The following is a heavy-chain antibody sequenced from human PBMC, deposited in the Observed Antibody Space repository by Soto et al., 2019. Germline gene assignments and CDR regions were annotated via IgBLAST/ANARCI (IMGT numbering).Heavy chain of an antibody. J-gene: IGHJ5*02. V-gene: IGHV1-18*04. D-gene: IGHD3-22*01. CDR3: ARVRYYDSSGYYHSS. Sequence: ASLKISCKASGYTFTSYGISWVRQAPGQGLEWMGWISAYNGNTNYAQKLQGRVTMTTDTSTSTAYMELRSLRSDDTAVYYCARVRYYDSSGYYHSSWGQGTLVTVSS. CDR2: ISAYNGNT. CDR1: GYTFTSYG.